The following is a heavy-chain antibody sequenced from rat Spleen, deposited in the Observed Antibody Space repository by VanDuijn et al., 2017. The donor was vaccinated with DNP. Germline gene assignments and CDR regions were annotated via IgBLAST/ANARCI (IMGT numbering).Heavy chain of an antibody. CDR1: GFTFSNYG. CDR3: ARRATIAAISTRDWYFDF. V-gene: IGHV5S13*01. Sequence: EVQLVESGGGLVQPGRSLKLSCAASGFTFSNYGMAWVRQAPTKGLEWVASISTGGGNTYYRDSVKGRFPISRDNAKNTQYLQMDSLRSEDTATYYCARRATIAAISTRDWYFDFWGPGTMVTVSS. J-gene: IGHJ1*01. CDR2: ISTGGGNT. D-gene: IGHD1-2*01.